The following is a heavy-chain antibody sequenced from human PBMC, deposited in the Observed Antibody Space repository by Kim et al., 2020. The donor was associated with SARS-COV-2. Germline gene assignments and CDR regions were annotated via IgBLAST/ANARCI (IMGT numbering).Heavy chain of an antibody. CDR2: IYSGGST. D-gene: IGHD3-3*01. Sequence: GGSLRLSCAASGFTVSSNYMSWVRQAPGKGLEWVSVIYSGGSTYYADSVKGRFTISRDNSKNTLYLQMNSLRAEDTAVYYCARDRGGNDFWSGRTTYYYYGMDVWGQGTTVTVSS. V-gene: IGHV3-66*02. CDR1: GFTVSSNY. CDR3: ARDRGGNDFWSGRTTYYYYGMDV. J-gene: IGHJ6*02.